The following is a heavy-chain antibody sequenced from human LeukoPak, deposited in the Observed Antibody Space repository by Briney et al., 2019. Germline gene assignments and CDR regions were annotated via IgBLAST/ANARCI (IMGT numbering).Heavy chain of an antibody. V-gene: IGHV3-23*01. CDR3: AKVNPRASSWYEAFDI. Sequence: LAGGSLRLSCAASGFTFSSYAMSWVRQAPGKGLEWVSAISGSGGSTYYADSVKGRFTISRDNSKNTLYLQMNSLRAEDTAVYYCAKVNPRASSWYEAFDIWGQGTVVTVSS. CDR1: GFTFSSYA. J-gene: IGHJ3*02. CDR2: ISGSGGST. D-gene: IGHD6-13*01.